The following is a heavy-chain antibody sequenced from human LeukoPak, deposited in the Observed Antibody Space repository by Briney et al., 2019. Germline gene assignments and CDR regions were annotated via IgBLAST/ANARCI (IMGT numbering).Heavy chain of an antibody. Sequence: GASVKVSCTASGYTFTSYDINWVRQATGQGLEWMGWMNPNSGNTGYAQKFQGRVTMTRNTSISTAYMELSSLRSEDTPVYYCARVGAVADNYYYYGMDVWGQGTTVTVSS. V-gene: IGHV1-8*01. CDR2: MNPNSGNT. J-gene: IGHJ6*02. CDR3: ARVGAVADNYYYYGMDV. D-gene: IGHD6-19*01. CDR1: GYTFTSYD.